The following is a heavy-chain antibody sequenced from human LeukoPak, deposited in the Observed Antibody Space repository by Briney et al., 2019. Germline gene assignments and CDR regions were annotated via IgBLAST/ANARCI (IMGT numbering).Heavy chain of an antibody. J-gene: IGHJ4*02. D-gene: IGHD6-19*01. V-gene: IGHV3-74*01. CDR1: GFTFSNYL. Sequence: GGSLRLSCAVSGFTFSNYLMHWVRQAPGKGLVWVSRINEGGSASYADSVKGRFTISRDNGKNTVYLQMNSLRAEDTAAYFCARAPSGWYASDFWGQGTLVTVSS. CDR3: ARAPSGWYASDF. CDR2: INEGGSA.